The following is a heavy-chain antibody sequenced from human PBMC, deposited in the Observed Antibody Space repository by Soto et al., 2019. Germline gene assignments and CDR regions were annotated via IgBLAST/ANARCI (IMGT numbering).Heavy chain of an antibody. Sequence: GSLRRSGTASGCTFNTHWMHWVRQAPGKGLVWVSRIYFDGITTNYADSVKGRLTVSRDNAKNTVYLHVNTLRDEDTDVYYCARGGAMGVDYWGQGTLVTVSS. CDR3: ARGGAMGVDY. D-gene: IGHD1-26*01. J-gene: IGHJ4*02. CDR1: GCTFNTHW. CDR2: IYFDGITT. V-gene: IGHV3-74*01.